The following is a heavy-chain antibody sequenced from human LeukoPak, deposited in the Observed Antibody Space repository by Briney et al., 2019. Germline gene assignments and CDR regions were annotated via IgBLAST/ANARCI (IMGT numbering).Heavy chain of an antibody. CDR1: GFTFSSYA. CDR3: AKDEGYYYMDV. J-gene: IGHJ6*03. Sequence: PGGSLRLSCAASGFTFSSYAMSWVRQAPGEGLEWVSDISGSGGSTYCADSVKGRFTISRDNSKNTLYLEMNSLRVEDTAVYYCAKDEGYYYMDVWGKGTTVTVSS. V-gene: IGHV3-23*01. CDR2: ISGSGGST.